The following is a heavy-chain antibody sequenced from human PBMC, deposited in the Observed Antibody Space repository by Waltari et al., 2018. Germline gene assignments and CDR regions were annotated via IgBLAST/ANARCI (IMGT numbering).Heavy chain of an antibody. V-gene: IGHV4-34*01. Sequence: QVQLQQWGAGLLKPSETLSLTCAVYGGSFSGYYWSWNRQPPGKGLEWIGEINHSGSTNYNPSLKSRVTISVDTSKHQFSLKLSSVTAADTAVYYCARAAQYDFWSGYYSYFDYWGQGTLVTVSS. CDR2: INHSGST. D-gene: IGHD3-3*01. CDR1: GGSFSGYY. J-gene: IGHJ4*02. CDR3: ARAAQYDFWSGYYSYFDY.